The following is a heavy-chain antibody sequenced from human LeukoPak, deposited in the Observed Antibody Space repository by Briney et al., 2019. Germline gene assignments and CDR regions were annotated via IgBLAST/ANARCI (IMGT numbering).Heavy chain of an antibody. Sequence: GGSLRLSCAASGFRFDDHAMSWVRQAPGKGLEWVVGIIWNAGTTGYRGSVKGRFTISRDNAKNSMYLQMNSLRAEDTALYYCARDSGNNWEANYCDAWGQGTLVTVSS. V-gene: IGHV3-20*04. J-gene: IGHJ5*02. CDR2: IIWNAGTT. CDR1: GFRFDDHA. CDR3: ARDSGNNWEANYCDA. D-gene: IGHD1-1*01.